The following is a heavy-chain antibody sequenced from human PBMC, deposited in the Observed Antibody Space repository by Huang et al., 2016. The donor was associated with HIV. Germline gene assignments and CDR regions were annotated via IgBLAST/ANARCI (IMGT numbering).Heavy chain of an antibody. V-gene: IGHV1-8*03. Sequence: TFMSYDINWVRQATGQGLEGMGWMNPKSGNTGYARKFQGRVTLTRDTSIDTADMELDNLDSDDTAVYYCARGFIVATKYKGVFGFWGQGTVVTVSS. D-gene: IGHD5-12*01. CDR2: MNPKSGNT. J-gene: IGHJ3*01. CDR3: ARGFIVATKYKGVFGF. CDR1: TFMSYD.